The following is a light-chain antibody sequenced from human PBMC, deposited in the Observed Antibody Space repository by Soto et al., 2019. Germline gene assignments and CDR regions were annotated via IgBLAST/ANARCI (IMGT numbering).Light chain of an antibody. CDR2: AAS. J-gene: IGKJ3*01. V-gene: IGKV1-27*01. CDR1: QDIRNF. CDR3: QKYSSVPV. Sequence: DIQMTQSPTSLSASVGDRVTITCRASQDIRNFVAWYQQKPGKAPKLLIYAASTLQSGVPSWFSGSGSGTHFTLTIVTLQPDDVATYSFQKYSSVPVFCPGTKFEIK.